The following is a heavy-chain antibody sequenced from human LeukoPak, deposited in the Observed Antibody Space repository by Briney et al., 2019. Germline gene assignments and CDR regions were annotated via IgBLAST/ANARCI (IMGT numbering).Heavy chain of an antibody. CDR3: VREGRGRSGTNAYDI. Sequence: PGGSLRLSCARSGFSFSRYEMHWVRHGTGKRLEWVSAIGTSGDTFYAGSVKGRFTISRENAKDSLYLQMNSLSAGDTAVYYCVREGRGRSGTNAYDIWGQGTVVSVSA. V-gene: IGHV3-13*01. J-gene: IGHJ3*02. CDR2: IGTSGDT. D-gene: IGHD6-19*01. CDR1: GFSFSRYE.